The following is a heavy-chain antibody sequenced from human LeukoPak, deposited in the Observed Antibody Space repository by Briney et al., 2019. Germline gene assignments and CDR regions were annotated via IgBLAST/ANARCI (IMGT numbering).Heavy chain of an antibody. CDR1: EYTFTDYY. Sequence: ASVKVSCKALEYTFTDYYIHWVRQAPGQGLEWMGWINPKSGRRDTKYARKFQGRITLTTDTSTTTAYLELSRLKSDDTAVYYCAKGHYDGDHPHYEGGSVDSWGQGTHITVSS. J-gene: IGHJ4*02. CDR2: INPKSGRRDT. V-gene: IGHV1-2*02. D-gene: IGHD2-21*01. CDR3: AKGHYDGDHPHYEGGSVDS.